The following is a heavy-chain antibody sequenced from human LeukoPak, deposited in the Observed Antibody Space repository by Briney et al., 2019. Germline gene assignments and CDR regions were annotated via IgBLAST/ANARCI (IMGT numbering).Heavy chain of an antibody. Sequence: ASVKVSCKASGYTFTGYYMHWVRQAPGQGLEWMGRINPNSGGTNYAQKFQGRVTMTRDTSISTAYMELSRLRSDDTAVYYCARHYDSSGYSYDNWFDPWGQGTLVTVSS. J-gene: IGHJ5*02. CDR1: GYTFTGYY. V-gene: IGHV1-2*06. CDR2: INPNSGGT. D-gene: IGHD3-22*01. CDR3: ARHYDSSGYSYDNWFDP.